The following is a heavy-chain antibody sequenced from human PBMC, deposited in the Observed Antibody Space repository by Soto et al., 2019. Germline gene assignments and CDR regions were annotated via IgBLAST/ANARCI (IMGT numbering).Heavy chain of an antibody. V-gene: IGHV3-23*01. D-gene: IGHD6-13*01. Sequence: EVQLLESGGGLVQPGGYLRLSCAASGFTFSSYAMSWVRQAPGKGLEWVSAISGSGGSTYYADSVKGRFTISRDNSKNPLYLQMNSLRAEDTAVYYCAKEMLCSSDYYYYYCGMDVWGQGTTVTVSS. CDR1: GFTFSSYA. J-gene: IGHJ6*02. CDR3: AKEMLCSSDYYYYYCGMDV. CDR2: ISGSGGST.